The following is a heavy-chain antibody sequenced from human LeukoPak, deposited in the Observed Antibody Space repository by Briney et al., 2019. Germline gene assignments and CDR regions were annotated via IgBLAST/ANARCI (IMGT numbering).Heavy chain of an antibody. CDR1: GGSISSYY. Sequence: PSETLSLTCTVSGGSISSYYWSWIRQPAGKGMEWIGCIYTSGSTNYNPSLKSRVTISVDKSKNQFSLKLSSVTAADTAVYYCARDPVHCSGGTCYSFAYWGQGTLVTVSS. J-gene: IGHJ4*02. CDR3: ARDPVHCSGGTCYSFAY. D-gene: IGHD2-15*01. V-gene: IGHV4-4*07. CDR2: IYTSGST.